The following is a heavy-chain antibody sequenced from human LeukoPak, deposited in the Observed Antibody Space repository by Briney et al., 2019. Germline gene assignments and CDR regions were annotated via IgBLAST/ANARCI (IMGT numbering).Heavy chain of an antibody. D-gene: IGHD1-7*01. J-gene: IGHJ4*02. CDR3: ASSSNWNYYSPFDY. Sequence: SETLSLTCAVSGGSISSGGYSWSWIRQPPGKGLEWIGYIYYSGSTYYNPSLKSRVTISVDTSKNQFSLKLSSVTAADTALYYCASSSNWNYYSPFDYWGQGTLDTVSS. V-gene: IGHV4-30-4*07. CDR1: GGSISSGGYS. CDR2: IYYSGST.